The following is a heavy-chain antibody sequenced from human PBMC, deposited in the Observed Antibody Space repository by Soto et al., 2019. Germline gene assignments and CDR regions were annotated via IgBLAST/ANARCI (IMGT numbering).Heavy chain of an antibody. D-gene: IGHD2-2*03. Sequence: ASVTVSCKASGYTFTDFDINWVRQAPGQGLEWMGWMNPNTGNTRYAQHIQDRLIMTRDTSISTAFMELTSLRSEDTALYFCARGKLAQWIVVGGR. CDR1: GYTFTDFD. V-gene: IGHV1-8*02. CDR3: ARGKLAQWIVV. J-gene: IGHJ2*01. CDR2: MNPNTGNT.